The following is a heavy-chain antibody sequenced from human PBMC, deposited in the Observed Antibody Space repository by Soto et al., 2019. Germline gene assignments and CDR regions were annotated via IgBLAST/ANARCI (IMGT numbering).Heavy chain of an antibody. J-gene: IGHJ4*02. D-gene: IGHD3-10*01. V-gene: IGHV4-59*01. CDR2: IYYSGST. CDR3: ARGRTIDY. CDR1: GGSISSYY. Sequence: SETLSLTCTVSGGSISSYYWSWIRQPPGKGLEWIGYIYYSGSTNYNPSLKSRVTMSVDTSKNQFSLKLISVTAADTAVYYCARGRTIDYWGQGTLVTVSS.